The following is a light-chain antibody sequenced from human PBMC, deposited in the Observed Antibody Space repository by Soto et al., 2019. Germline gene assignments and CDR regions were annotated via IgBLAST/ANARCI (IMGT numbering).Light chain of an antibody. Sequence: QAALTQPASVCGSPGQSITISCTGSSSDVGGYNYVSWFQQHPGKAPKLMIYDVSNRPSGVSNRFSGSKSGNTASLTISGLQAEDEADYYCSSYTTSGTGVFGGGTKLTVL. V-gene: IGLV2-14*01. CDR1: SSDVGGYNY. CDR3: SSYTTSGTGV. J-gene: IGLJ3*02. CDR2: DVS.